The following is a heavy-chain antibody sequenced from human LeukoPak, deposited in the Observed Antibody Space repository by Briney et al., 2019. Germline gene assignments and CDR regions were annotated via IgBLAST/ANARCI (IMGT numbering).Heavy chain of an antibody. CDR1: GFTFSSYA. CDR2: ISYDGSNK. Sequence: GGSLRLSCAASGFTFSSYAMHWVRQAPGKGLEWVAVISYDGSNKYYADSVKGRFTISRDNSKNTLYLQMNSLRAEDTAVYYCARAMTAVTKARRVGFDYWGQGTLVTVSA. D-gene: IGHD4-17*01. J-gene: IGHJ4*02. V-gene: IGHV3-30*04. CDR3: ARAMTAVTKARRVGFDY.